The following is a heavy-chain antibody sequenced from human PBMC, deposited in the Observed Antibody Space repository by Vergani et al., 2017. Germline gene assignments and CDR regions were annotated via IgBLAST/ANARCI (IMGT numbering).Heavy chain of an antibody. Sequence: EVQLLESGGGLVQPGGSLRLSCAASGFTFSTYAMTWVRQAPGKGLEWVSTISSDGGSTYYADSVKGRFTISRDNSKNTLYLQMNSLRAEDTAVYYCAKEGGGYCSGGTCYPEYWGQGTLVIVSS. V-gene: IGHV3-23*01. CDR2: ISSDGGST. CDR1: GFTFSTYA. J-gene: IGHJ4*02. D-gene: IGHD2-15*01. CDR3: AKEGGGYCSGGTCYPEY.